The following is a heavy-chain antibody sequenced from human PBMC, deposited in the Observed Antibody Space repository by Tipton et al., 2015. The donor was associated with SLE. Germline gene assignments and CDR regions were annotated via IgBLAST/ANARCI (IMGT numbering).Heavy chain of an antibody. CDR1: GYTFTSYG. J-gene: IGHJ6*02. CDR2: ISAYNGNT. CDR3: ARPVYSSCNYYDYGMVV. Sequence: QLAQSGAEVKKPGASVKVSCKASGYTFTSYGISWVRQAPGQGLEWMGWISAYNGNTKYAQKLQGRVTMTTDTSTGPAYMELRSLRPDDTALYYCARPVYSSCNYYDYGMVVWGQGTTATVSS. D-gene: IGHD6-13*01. V-gene: IGHV1-18*01.